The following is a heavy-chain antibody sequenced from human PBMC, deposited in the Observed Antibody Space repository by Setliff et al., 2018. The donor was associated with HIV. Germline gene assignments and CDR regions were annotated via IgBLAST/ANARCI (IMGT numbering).Heavy chain of an antibody. CDR3: AANIMGLTPDDY. CDR1: GFAPSTYD. Sequence: GGSLRLSCAASGFAPSTYDMHWVRQAPGKGLVWVSRLSRDGTYTHYADSVKGRFTISRDTAKNTLFLQLNSLRAEDTAVYYCAANIMGLTPDDYWGQGTLVTVSS. D-gene: IGHD1-26*01. CDR2: LSRDGTYT. V-gene: IGHV3-74*01. J-gene: IGHJ4*02.